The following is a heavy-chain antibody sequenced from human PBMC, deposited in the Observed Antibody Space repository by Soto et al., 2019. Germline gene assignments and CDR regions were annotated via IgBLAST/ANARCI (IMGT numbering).Heavy chain of an antibody. Sequence: PGGSLRLSCAAPGFTFGSYWMHWVRQAPGKGLVWVSHISLDGSRTTYADSVKGRFTISRDNAKSTLYLLMNSLRAEDTAVYYCARAPPGYSLIYRSYGLDVWGQGTTV. CDR3: ARAPPGYSLIYRSYGLDV. D-gene: IGHD2-21*01. J-gene: IGHJ6*02. V-gene: IGHV3-74*01. CDR1: GFTFGSYW. CDR2: ISLDGSRT.